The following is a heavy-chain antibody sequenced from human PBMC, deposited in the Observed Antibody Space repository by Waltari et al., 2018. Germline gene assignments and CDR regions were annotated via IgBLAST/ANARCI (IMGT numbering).Heavy chain of an antibody. CDR2: IYYSGST. J-gene: IGHJ4*02. CDR1: GGSISSGGYY. Sequence: QVQLQESGPGLVKPSQTLSLTCTVSGGSISSGGYYWSWIRQHPGKGLEWIGYIYYSGSTYYNPSLKSRVTISVDTSKNQFSLKLSSVTAADTAVYYCARLNDSSGYYYRKALVVPDYWGQGALVTISS. D-gene: IGHD3-22*01. V-gene: IGHV4-31*03. CDR3: ARLNDSSGYYYRKALVVPDY.